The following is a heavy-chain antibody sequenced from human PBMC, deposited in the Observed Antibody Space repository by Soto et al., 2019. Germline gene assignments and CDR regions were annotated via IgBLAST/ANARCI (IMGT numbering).Heavy chain of an antibody. CDR2: IYYSGST. V-gene: IGHV4-31*03. CDR3: SRGPEIWSYFDY. J-gene: IGHJ4*02. Sequence: SETLSLTCTVSGGSISSGGYYWSWIRQHPGKGLEWIGYIYYSGSTYYNPSLKSRVTISVDTSKNQFSLKLSSVTAADTAVYYFSRGPEIWSYFDYWGQGTLVTVSS. CDR1: GGSISSGGYY. D-gene: IGHD3-16*01.